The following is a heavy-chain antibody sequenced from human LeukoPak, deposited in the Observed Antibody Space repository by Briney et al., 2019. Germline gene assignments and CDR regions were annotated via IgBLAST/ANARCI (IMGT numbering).Heavy chain of an antibody. J-gene: IGHJ4*02. D-gene: IGHD2/OR15-2a*01. CDR2: ISWNSGSI. CDR1: GFTFSSYA. CDR3: ATLSDY. V-gene: IGHV3-9*01. Sequence: GGSLRLSCAASGFTFSSYAMDWVRQAPGKGLEWVSGISWNSGSIGYADSVKGRFTISRDNAKNSLYLQMNSLRAEDTALYYCATLSDYWGQGTLVTVSS.